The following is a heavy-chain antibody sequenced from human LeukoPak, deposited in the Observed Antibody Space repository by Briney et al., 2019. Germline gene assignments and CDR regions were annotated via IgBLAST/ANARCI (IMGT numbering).Heavy chain of an antibody. CDR2: ISGSGGST. J-gene: IGHJ4*02. CDR1: GFTFSSYA. Sequence: HAGGSLRLSCAASGFTFSSYAMSWVRQAPGKGLEWVSAISGSGGSTYYADSVKGRFTISRDNSKNTLYLQMNSLRAEDTAVYYCAKGSYIFSYYFDYWGQGTLVTVSS. V-gene: IGHV3-23*01. CDR3: AKGSYIFSYYFDY. D-gene: IGHD2-2*02.